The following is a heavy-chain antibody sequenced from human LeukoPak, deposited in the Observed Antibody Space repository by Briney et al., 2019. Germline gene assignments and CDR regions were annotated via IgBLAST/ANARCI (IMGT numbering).Heavy chain of an antibody. CDR3: TSPLEDDFWSGLHGY. J-gene: IGHJ4*02. Sequence: GGSLRLSCAASGFTFSGSAMHWVRQASGKGLEWVGRIRSKTNSYATAYAASVKGRFTISRDDSKNTAYLQMNSLKTEDTAVYYCTSPLEDDFWSGLHGYWGQGTLVTVSS. CDR1: GFTFSGSA. V-gene: IGHV3-73*01. CDR2: IRSKTNSYAT. D-gene: IGHD3-3*01.